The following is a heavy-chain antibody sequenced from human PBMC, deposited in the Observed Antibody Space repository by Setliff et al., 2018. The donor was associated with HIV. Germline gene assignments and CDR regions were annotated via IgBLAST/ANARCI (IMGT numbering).Heavy chain of an antibody. Sequence: ASVKVSCKASGYTFSTYAMHWVRQAPGQRLEWMGWINAGNGNTKYAQKLQGRVTMTTDTSTSTAYMELRSLRSDDTAVYYCANSQDWSGYYALDYWGQGTLVTVSS. J-gene: IGHJ4*02. CDR1: GYTFSTYA. CDR2: INAGNGNT. CDR3: ANSQDWSGYYALDY. V-gene: IGHV1-3*01. D-gene: IGHD3-3*01.